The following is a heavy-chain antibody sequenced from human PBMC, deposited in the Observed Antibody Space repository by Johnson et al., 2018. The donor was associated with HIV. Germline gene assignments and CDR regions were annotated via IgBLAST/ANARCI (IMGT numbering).Heavy chain of an antibody. CDR1: GFTFSSYG. CDR2: IWYDGNNK. Sequence: QVQLVESGGGLVQPGGSLRLSCSASGFTFSSYGMHWVRQAPGKGLQWVAAIWYDGNNKYYADSVKGRFTVSRDNSKNTLYLQMNSLRAEDTAVYYCAKDEEGYSSAWSAGTAFDIWGQGTMVTVSS. J-gene: IGHJ3*02. D-gene: IGHD6-13*01. CDR3: AKDEEGYSSAWSAGTAFDI. V-gene: IGHV3-33*06.